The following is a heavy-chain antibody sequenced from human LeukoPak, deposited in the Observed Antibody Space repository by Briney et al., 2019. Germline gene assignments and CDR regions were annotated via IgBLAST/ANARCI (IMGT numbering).Heavy chain of an antibody. CDR3: ARSTTHPYYNYMDV. V-gene: IGHV3-74*01. D-gene: IGHD4-17*01. CDR2: INSDGSTT. CDR1: GFTFSSYW. Sequence: GGSLRLSCVASGFTFSSYWMHWVRQAPGEGLVWVSRINSDGSTTTYADSVKGRFTISRDNAKNTLYLQMNSLRVEDTAVYYCARSTTHPYYNYMDVWGKGTTVTISS. J-gene: IGHJ6*03.